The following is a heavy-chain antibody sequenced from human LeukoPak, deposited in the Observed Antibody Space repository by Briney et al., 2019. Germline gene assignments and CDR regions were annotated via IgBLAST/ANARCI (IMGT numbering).Heavy chain of an antibody. D-gene: IGHD5-12*01. V-gene: IGHV3-7*05. CDR1: GFTFSSYW. J-gene: IGHJ4*02. Sequence: GGSLRLSCAASGFTFSSYWMSWARQAPGKGLEWVANIKQDGSEKYYVDSVKGRFTISRDNAKNSLYLQMNSLRAEDTAVYYCASECGYACLDYWGQGTLVTVSS. CDR2: IKQDGSEK. CDR3: ASECGYACLDY.